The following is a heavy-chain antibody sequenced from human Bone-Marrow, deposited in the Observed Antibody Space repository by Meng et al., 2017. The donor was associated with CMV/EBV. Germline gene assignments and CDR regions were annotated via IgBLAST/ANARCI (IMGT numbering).Heavy chain of an antibody. Sequence: GGSLRLSCAASGFTFSSYAMHWVRQAPGKGLEYVSAISSNGGSTYYADSVKGRFTISRDNSKNTLYLQMGSLRAEDMAVYYCARGQVSPYDFWSHLDYWGQGTLVTFSS. CDR2: ISSNGGST. V-gene: IGHV3-64*02. CDR1: GFTFSSYA. J-gene: IGHJ4*02. D-gene: IGHD3-3*01. CDR3: ARGQVSPYDFWSHLDY.